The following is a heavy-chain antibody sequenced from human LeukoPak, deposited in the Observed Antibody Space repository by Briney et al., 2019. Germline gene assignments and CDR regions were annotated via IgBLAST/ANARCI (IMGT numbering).Heavy chain of an antibody. D-gene: IGHD2-2*01. V-gene: IGHV3-66*01. Sequence: GGSLRLSCAASGFIVSSNYMSWVRQAPGKGLEWVSVIYSGGSTHYADSVKGRFTISRDNSKNTLYLQMNSLRAEDTAVYYCARGRLGYCGITGCFGFFDIWGQGTMVTVSS. CDR1: GFIVSSNY. CDR3: ARGRLGYCGITGCFGFFDI. J-gene: IGHJ3*02. CDR2: IYSGGST.